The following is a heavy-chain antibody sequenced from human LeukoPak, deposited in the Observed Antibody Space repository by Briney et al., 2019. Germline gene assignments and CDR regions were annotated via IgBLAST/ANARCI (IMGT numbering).Heavy chain of an antibody. J-gene: IGHJ4*02. D-gene: IGHD6-25*01. Sequence: SGTLSLTCSLSGDALSTYYWNWVRQTPGKGLEWIGHVTYETTAYNPSLKSRVTISLDTSKNEFSLQLRSVTAADTAVYFCARDQRLSYGKYFDPWSQGILVSVSS. CDR3: ARDQRLSYGKYFDP. CDR1: GDALSTYY. V-gene: IGHV4-4*08. CDR2: VTYETT.